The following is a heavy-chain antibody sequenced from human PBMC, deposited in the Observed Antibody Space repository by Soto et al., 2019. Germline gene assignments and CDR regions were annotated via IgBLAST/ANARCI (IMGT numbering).Heavy chain of an antibody. CDR2: IHYSGST. CDR3: ARTRGTRAVDI. Sequence: QVQLQESGPGLVKPSETLSLTCTVSGDSISSYYWSWIRQPPGKGLEWIGYIHYSGSTNYNPSLNGRVTISLDTSKNQFSLTLSSVTAADTAVYYCARTRGTRAVDIWGQGTMVTVSS. V-gene: IGHV4-59*01. J-gene: IGHJ3*02. D-gene: IGHD3-10*01. CDR1: GDSISSYY.